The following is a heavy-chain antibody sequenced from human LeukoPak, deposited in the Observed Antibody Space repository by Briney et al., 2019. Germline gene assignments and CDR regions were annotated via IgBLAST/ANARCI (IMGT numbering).Heavy chain of an antibody. CDR2: INHSGST. J-gene: IGHJ5*02. Sequence: NPSETLSLTCAVYGGSFSGYYWSWLRQPPGKGLEWIGEINHSGSTNYNPSLKSRVTISVDTSKNQFPLKLSSVTAADTAVYYCARSSGYSSSWTGGWFDPWGQGTLVTVSS. CDR1: GGSFSGYY. D-gene: IGHD6-13*01. CDR3: ARSSGYSSSWTGGWFDP. V-gene: IGHV4-34*01.